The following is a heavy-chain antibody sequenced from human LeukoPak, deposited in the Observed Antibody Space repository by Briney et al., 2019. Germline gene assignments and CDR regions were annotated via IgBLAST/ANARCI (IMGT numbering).Heavy chain of an antibody. Sequence: SETLSLTCTVSGGSISSSSYYWGWIRQPPGKGLEWIGSIYYSGSTYYNPSLKSRVTTSVDTSKNQFSLKLSSVTAADTAVYYCAQMGVTRAGYFDYWGQGTLVTVSS. D-gene: IGHD3-16*01. CDR2: IYYSGST. V-gene: IGHV4-39*01. CDR1: GGSISSSSYY. J-gene: IGHJ4*02. CDR3: AQMGVTRAGYFDY.